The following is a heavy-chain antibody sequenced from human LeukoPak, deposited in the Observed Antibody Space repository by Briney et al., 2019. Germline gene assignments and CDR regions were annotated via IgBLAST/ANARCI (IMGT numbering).Heavy chain of an antibody. V-gene: IGHV3-7*03. J-gene: IGHJ4*02. Sequence: GGSLRLSCAASGFVFSNFAMRWVRQAPGKGLEWVANIKQDGSEKNYVDSVKGRFTISRDNAKNSLYLQMNSLRAEDTAVYYCASGLELDYWGQGTLVTVSS. CDR3: ASGLELDY. CDR2: IKQDGSEK. CDR1: GFVFSNFA.